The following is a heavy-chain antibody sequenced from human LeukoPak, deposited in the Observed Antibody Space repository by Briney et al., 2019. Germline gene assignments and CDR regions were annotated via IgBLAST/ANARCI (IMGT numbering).Heavy chain of an antibody. CDR1: GGSISSSSYY. J-gene: IGHJ3*02. CDR2: IYYSGST. Sequence: PSETLSLTCPVSGGSISSSSYYWGWIRQPPGKGLEWVGSIYYSGSTYYNPSLKSRVTISVDTSKSQFSLKLSSVTAADTAVYYCARPAYCGGDCYSGYDAFDIWGQGTMVTVSS. CDR3: ARPAYCGGDCYSGYDAFDI. V-gene: IGHV4-39*07. D-gene: IGHD2-21*02.